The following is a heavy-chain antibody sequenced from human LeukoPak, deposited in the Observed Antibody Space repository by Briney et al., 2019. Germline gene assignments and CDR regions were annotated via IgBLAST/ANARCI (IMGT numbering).Heavy chain of an antibody. CDR2: IWADGSDQ. Sequence: GGSLRLSCAASGFTFSTHAMHWVRQAPGKGLDWVAFIWADGSDQEYADSVKGRFTISRDNSKKTMYLQMNSLRVEDTAVYYCARDPPGSGWALDYWGQGTLVTVSS. CDR1: GFTFSTHA. CDR3: ARDPPGSGWALDY. J-gene: IGHJ4*02. D-gene: IGHD6-19*01. V-gene: IGHV3-33*01.